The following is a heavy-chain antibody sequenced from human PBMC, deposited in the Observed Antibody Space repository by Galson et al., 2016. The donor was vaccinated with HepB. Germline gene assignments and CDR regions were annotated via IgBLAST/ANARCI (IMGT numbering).Heavy chain of an antibody. J-gene: IGHJ4*02. V-gene: IGHV3-23*01. D-gene: IGHD4-23*01. CDR2: IAARSDGS. CDR1: GFTFSNYP. CDR3: VRDNFADY. Sequence: SLRLSCAASGFTFSNYPMNWVRQAPGKGLQWVSTIAARSDGSYYEDSVRGRFTISRDNSKNTLSLRMNNLGVEDTALYFCVRDNFADYWGQGTLVTVSS.